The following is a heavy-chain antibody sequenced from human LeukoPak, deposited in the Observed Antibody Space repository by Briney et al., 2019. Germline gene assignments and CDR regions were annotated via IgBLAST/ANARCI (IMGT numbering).Heavy chain of an antibody. D-gene: IGHD3-22*01. J-gene: IGHJ4*02. CDR1: GFTFSSYS. CDR3: ARDDSSGYYKPRLDY. CDR2: ISSSSSTI. Sequence: GGSLRLSCAASGFTFSSYSMNWVRQAPGKGLEWVSYISSSSSTIYYADSVKGRFTISRDNAKNSLYLQMNSLRAEDTAVYYCARDDSSGYYKPRLDYWGQGTLVTVSS. V-gene: IGHV3-48*01.